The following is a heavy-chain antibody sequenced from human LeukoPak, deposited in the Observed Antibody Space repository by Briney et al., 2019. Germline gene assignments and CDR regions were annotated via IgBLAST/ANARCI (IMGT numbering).Heavy chain of an antibody. D-gene: IGHD6-13*01. V-gene: IGHV4-59*01. J-gene: IGHJ3*02. CDR3: AREKGPAAGFDDAFDI. Sequence: LETLSLTCTVSGGSISSYYWSWIRQPPGKGLEWIGYIYYSGSTNYNPSLKSRVTISVDTSKNQFSLKLSSVTAADTAVYYCAREKGPAAGFDDAFDIWGQGTMVTVSS. CDR1: GGSISSYY. CDR2: IYYSGST.